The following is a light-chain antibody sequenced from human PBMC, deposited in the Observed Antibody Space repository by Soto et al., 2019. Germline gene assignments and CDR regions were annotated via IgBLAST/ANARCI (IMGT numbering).Light chain of an antibody. CDR3: QQYGSSVIT. CDR1: QSITNNF. Sequence: EVVLTQSPGTLSLSPGDRATLSSRASQSITNNFLAWYQHKPGQAPRLLIYGASSKATGIPDRFSGSGSGTDFALTISRLEPEDFAVYHCQQYGSSVITFGQGTRLDIK. V-gene: IGKV3-20*01. J-gene: IGKJ5*01. CDR2: GAS.